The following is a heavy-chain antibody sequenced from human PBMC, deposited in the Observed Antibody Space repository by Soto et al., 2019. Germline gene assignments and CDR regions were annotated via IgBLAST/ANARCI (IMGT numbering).Heavy chain of an antibody. Sequence: SETLSLTCTVSGGSISSGDYSWSWVRQSPGKGLEWIGHIYNSGITYYNPSLKSRVTISVDTSKTEFSLKLNSVTAADTAVYYCAKGGGTSSTSDWYFDLWGRGALVTVSS. CDR3: AKGGGTSSTSDWYFDL. CDR1: GGSISSGDYS. D-gene: IGHD6-6*01. CDR2: IYNSGIT. V-gene: IGHV4-30-4*02. J-gene: IGHJ2*01.